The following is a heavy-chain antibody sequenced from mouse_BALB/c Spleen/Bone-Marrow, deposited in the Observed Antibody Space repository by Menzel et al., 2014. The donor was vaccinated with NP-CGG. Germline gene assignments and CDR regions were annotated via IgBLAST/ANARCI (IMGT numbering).Heavy chain of an antibody. CDR3: TRAHYDSSPYYAMDY. D-gene: IGHD1-1*01. CDR1: GFTFSSYT. CDR2: ITSGGGYI. V-gene: IGHV5-6-4*01. J-gene: IGHJ4*01. Sequence: EVMLVESGGGLVKPGGSLKVSCAASGFTFSSYTMSWVRQTPEKRLEWVATITSGGGYIYYPDSPKGRFTISRDNAKDTLYLQISSLKSEDSAMYYCTRAHYDSSPYYAMDYWGQGTSVTVSS.